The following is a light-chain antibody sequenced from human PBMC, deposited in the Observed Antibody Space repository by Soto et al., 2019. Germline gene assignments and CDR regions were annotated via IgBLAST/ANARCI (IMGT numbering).Light chain of an antibody. CDR2: VNSDGSH. Sequence: QSVLTQSPSASASLGASVKLTCTLSSGHSSYAIAWHQQQPEKGPRYLMKVNSDGSHNKGDGIPDRFSGSSSGAERYLTISSLQSEDEADYYCQTWGTQGVFGGGTKLTVL. V-gene: IGLV4-69*01. CDR3: QTWGTQGV. J-gene: IGLJ2*01. CDR1: SGHSSYA.